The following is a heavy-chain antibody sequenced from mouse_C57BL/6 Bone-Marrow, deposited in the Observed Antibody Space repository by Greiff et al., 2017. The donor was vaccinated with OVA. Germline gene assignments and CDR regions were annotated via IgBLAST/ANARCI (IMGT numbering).Heavy chain of an antibody. J-gene: IGHJ1*03. D-gene: IGHD1-1*01. CDR2: ISSGGSTI. CDR3: ARRNYGSSPSYWYFDV. V-gene: IGHV5-17*01. CDR1: GFTFSDYG. Sequence: EVMLVESGGGLVKPGGSLKLSCAASGFTFSDYGMHWVRQAPEKGLEWVAYISSGGSTIYYDDTVKGRFTISRDNAKNTLFRQTTSLRSEDTARYYCARRNYGSSPSYWYFDVWGTGTTVTVSS.